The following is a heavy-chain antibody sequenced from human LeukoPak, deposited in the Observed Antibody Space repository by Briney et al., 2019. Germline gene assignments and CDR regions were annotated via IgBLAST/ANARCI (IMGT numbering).Heavy chain of an antibody. J-gene: IGHJ4*02. V-gene: IGHV1-18*01. Sequence: ASVKVSCKASGYTFTSDGISWVRQAPGQGLEWMGWISAYNGNTNYAQKLQGRVTMTTDTSTSTAYMELRSLRSDDTAVYYCAREPPRRQYSSSWYLRYWGQGTLVTVSS. CDR3: AREPPRRQYSSSWYLRY. D-gene: IGHD6-13*01. CDR1: GYTFTSDG. CDR2: ISAYNGNT.